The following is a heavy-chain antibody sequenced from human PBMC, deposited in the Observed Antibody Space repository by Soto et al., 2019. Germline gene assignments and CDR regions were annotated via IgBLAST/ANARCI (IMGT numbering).Heavy chain of an antibody. J-gene: IGHJ4*02. D-gene: IGHD3-3*01. V-gene: IGHV2-5*02. CDR3: AHRVLRTVFGLVTTTAIYFDF. CDR2: FYWDDDK. Sequence: QITLNESGPRQVKPRQTLALTCTFSGFSLTTSGVGVGWIRQSPGKAPEWLALFYWDDDKRYSPSLKSRLTITKDTSKNQVVLTMADLDPADTATYYCAHRVLRTVFGLVTTTAIYFDFWGQGTPVAVSS. CDR1: GFSLTTSGVG.